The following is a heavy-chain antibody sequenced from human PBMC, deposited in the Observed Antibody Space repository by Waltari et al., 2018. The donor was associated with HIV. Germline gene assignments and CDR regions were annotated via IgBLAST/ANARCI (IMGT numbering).Heavy chain of an antibody. CDR1: GGTFSSYA. D-gene: IGHD3-10*01. CDR3: ARDRASGSIGESFFDY. V-gene: IGHV1-69*01. J-gene: IGHJ4*02. Sequence: QVQLVQSGAEVKKPGSSVKVSCKASGGTFSSYAISWVRQAPGQGLEWMGGIIPIFGTANYAQKFQGRVTITADESTSTAYMELSSLGSEDTAVYYCARDRASGSIGESFFDYWGQGILVTVSS. CDR2: IIPIFGTA.